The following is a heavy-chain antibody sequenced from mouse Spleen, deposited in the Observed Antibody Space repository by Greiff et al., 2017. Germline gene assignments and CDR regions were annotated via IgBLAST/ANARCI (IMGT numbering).Heavy chain of an antibody. D-gene: IGHD1-1*01. CDR1: GYAFSSSW. CDR2: IYPGDGDT. J-gene: IGHJ4*01. Sequence: QVQLKESGPELVKPGASVKISCKASGYAFSSSWMNWVKQRPGKGLEWIGRIYPGDGDTNYNGKFKGKATLTADKSSSTAYMQLSSLTSEDSAVYFCARDSGCCGSMDYWGQGTSVTVSS. CDR3: ARDSGCCGSMDY. V-gene: IGHV1-82*01.